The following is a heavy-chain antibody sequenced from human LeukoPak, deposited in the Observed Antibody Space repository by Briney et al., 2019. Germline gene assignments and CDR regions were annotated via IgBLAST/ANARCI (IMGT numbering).Heavy chain of an antibody. D-gene: IGHD3-22*01. J-gene: IGHJ3*02. CDR3: ARDTLDYYDSSGPSPALDI. CDR1: GYTFTSYA. V-gene: IGHV7-4-1*02. CDR2: INTNTGNP. Sequence: ASVKVSCKASGYTFTSYAMNWVRQAPGQGLEWMGWINTNTGNPTYAQGFTGRFVFSLDTSVSTAYLQISSLKAEDTAVYYCARDTLDYYDSSGPSPALDIWGQGTMVTVSS.